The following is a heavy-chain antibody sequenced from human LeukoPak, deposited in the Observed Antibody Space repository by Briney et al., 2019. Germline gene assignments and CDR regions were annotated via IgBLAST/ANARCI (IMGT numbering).Heavy chain of an antibody. J-gene: IGHJ1*01. D-gene: IGHD2-2*01. CDR3: ARDRMSRAPTYFHH. CDR1: GFTFDEFG. Sequence: GRSLRLSCAASGFTFDEFGMHWVRHAPGKGLEWVSFVSGDGGRTDYADSVKGRFTISRDNRKNSLYLQMDSLTAEDTAFYFCARDRMSRAPTYFHHWGQGTLVTVSA. V-gene: IGHV3-43*02. CDR2: VSGDGGRT.